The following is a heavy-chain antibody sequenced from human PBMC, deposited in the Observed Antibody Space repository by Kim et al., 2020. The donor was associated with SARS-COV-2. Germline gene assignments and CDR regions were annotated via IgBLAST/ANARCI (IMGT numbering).Heavy chain of an antibody. Sequence: SETLSLTCTVSGGSISSYYWSWIRQPPGKGLEWIGYIYYSGSTNYNPSLKSRVTISVDTSKNQFSLKLSSVTAADTAVYYCARGYIAAAGYDYWGQGTLVTVSS. CDR3: ARGYIAAAGYDY. J-gene: IGHJ4*02. CDR1: GGSISSYY. V-gene: IGHV4-59*01. D-gene: IGHD6-13*01. CDR2: IYYSGST.